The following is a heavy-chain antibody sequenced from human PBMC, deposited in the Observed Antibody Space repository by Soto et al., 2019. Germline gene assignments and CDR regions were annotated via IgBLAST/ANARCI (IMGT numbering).Heavy chain of an antibody. CDR2: INHSGST. V-gene: IGHV4-34*01. CDR3: ARGRDVVVVAATQFDY. Sequence: SETLSLTCAVYGGSFSGYYWSWIRQPPGKGLEWIGEINHSGSTNYNPSLKSRVTISVDTSKNQFSLKLSSVTAADTAVYYCARGRDVVVVAATQFDYWGQGTLVTVSS. D-gene: IGHD2-15*01. CDR1: GGSFSGYY. J-gene: IGHJ4*02.